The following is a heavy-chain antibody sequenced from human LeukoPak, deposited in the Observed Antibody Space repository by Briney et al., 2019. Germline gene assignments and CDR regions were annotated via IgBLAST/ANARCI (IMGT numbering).Heavy chain of an antibody. Sequence: GESLKISCEASGYTFNIYYIGWVRQMPGKGLEWMGDIYPSDSNTRYSPSFQGQVTISADESIATAYLQWSSLKASDTAIYYCVRLDAGWFDPWGQGTLVTVSS. J-gene: IGHJ5*02. CDR2: IYPSDSNT. CDR1: GYTFNIYY. CDR3: VRLDAGWFDP. V-gene: IGHV5-51*01. D-gene: IGHD3-9*01.